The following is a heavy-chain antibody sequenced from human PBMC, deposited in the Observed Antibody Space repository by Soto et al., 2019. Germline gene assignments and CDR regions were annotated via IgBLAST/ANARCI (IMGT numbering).Heavy chain of an antibody. J-gene: IGHJ2*01. V-gene: IGHV3-30-3*01. CDR3: ARDPLWGTAMVLWYFDL. D-gene: IGHD5-18*01. CDR2: ISYDGSNK. Sequence: SLRLYCAASGFTFSSYAMHWVRQATGKGLEWVAVISYDGSNKYYADSVKGRFTISRDNSKNTLYLQMNSLRAEDTAVYYCARDPLWGTAMVLWYFDLWGRGTLVTVSS. CDR1: GFTFSSYA.